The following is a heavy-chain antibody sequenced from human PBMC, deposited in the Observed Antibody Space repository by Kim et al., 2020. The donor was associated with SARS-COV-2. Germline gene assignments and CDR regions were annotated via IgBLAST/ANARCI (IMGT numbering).Heavy chain of an antibody. D-gene: IGHD6-13*01. CDR3: ARTQQRIAAAGWYYYYYGMDV. V-gene: IGHV1-3*01. CDR2: INAGNGNT. J-gene: IGHJ6*02. Sequence: ASVKVSCKASGYTFTSYAMNWVRQAPGQRLEWMGWINAGNGNTKYSQKFQGRVTITRDTSASTAYMELSSLRSEDTAVYYCARTQQRIAAAGWYYYYYGMDVWGQGTTVTVSS. CDR1: GYTFTSYA.